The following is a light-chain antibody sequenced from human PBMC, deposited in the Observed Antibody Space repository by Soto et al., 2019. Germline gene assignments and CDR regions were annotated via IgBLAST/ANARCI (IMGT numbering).Light chain of an antibody. CDR1: SSDVGSYNL. V-gene: IGLV2-23*02. CDR2: EVN. CDR3: CSYAGSHTWV. J-gene: IGLJ3*02. Sequence: QSALTQPASVSGSPGQSITISCTGTSSDVGSYNLVSWYQQHPGKAPKLIIYEVNKRPSGVSTRFSGSKSGNTASLTISGLQAEDEVDEYCCSYAGSHTWVFGGGTKLTVL.